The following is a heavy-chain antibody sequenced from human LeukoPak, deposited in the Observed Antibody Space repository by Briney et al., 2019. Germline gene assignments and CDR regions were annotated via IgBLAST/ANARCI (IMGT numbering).Heavy chain of an antibody. J-gene: IGHJ4*02. CDR2: IYYSGST. CDR1: GGSISSYY. Sequence: SETLSLTCTVSGGSISSYYWSRIRQPPGKGLEWIGSIYYSGSTYYNPSLKSRVTISVDTSKNQFSLKLSSVTAADTAVYYCARDQGDFDYWGQGTLVTVSS. V-gene: IGHV4-39*07. CDR3: ARDQGDFDY.